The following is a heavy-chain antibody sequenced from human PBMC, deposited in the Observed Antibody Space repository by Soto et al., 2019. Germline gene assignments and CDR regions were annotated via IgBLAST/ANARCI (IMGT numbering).Heavy chain of an antibody. V-gene: IGHV3-7*05. J-gene: IGHJ3*02. D-gene: IGHD6-13*01. CDR2: INRDGSKK. CDR3: ARDVSPGSSSLYLDAFDI. Sequence: EVQLEESGGDLVQPGGSLRLSCAASGFTLSAYWMTWVRQAPGQGLEWVANINRDGSKKSYLDSVRGRFTISRDNVGNSLYLQMDSLRADDTALYYCARDVSPGSSSLYLDAFDIWGQGTRVTVSS. CDR1: GFTLSAYW.